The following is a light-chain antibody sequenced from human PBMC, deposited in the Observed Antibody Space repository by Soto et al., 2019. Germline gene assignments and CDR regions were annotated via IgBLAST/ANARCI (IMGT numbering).Light chain of an antibody. CDR2: AAS. CDR1: QSVSMW. Sequence: DTQMTQSPSTLSASVGDRVTITCRASQSVSMWLAWFQQRPGKAPRLLIHAASELESGVPSRFSGSGSGTEFTLTINGLQPEDAATYYCQQYNTYLTWTFGQGTKVDI. J-gene: IGKJ1*01. CDR3: QQYNTYLTWT. V-gene: IGKV1-5*01.